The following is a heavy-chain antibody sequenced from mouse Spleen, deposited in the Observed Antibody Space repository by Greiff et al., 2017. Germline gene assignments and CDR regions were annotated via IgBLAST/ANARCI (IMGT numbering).Heavy chain of an antibody. D-gene: IGHD2-1*01. Sequence: EVKLLESGAELVRPGASVKLSCTASGFNIKDDYMHWVKQRPEQGLEWIGWIDPENGDTEYASKFQGKATITADTSSNTAYLQLSSLTSEDTAVYYCTTYYGNYFDYWGQGTTLTVSS. V-gene: IGHV14-4*01. CDR2: IDPENGDT. CDR1: GFNIKDDY. CDR3: TTYYGNYFDY. J-gene: IGHJ2*01.